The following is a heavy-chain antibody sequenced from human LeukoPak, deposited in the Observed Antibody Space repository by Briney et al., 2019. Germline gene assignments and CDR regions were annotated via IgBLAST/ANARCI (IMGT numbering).Heavy chain of an antibody. CDR3: ARGGGFWSGYYPHDY. CDR2: IYYSGST. V-gene: IGHV4-31*03. J-gene: IGHJ4*02. D-gene: IGHD3-3*01. CDR1: GGSISSGGYY. Sequence: PSQTLSLTCTVSGGSISSGGYYWSWIRQHPGKGLEWIGYIYYSGSTYYNPSLKSRVTISVDTSKNQFSLKLSSVTAAGTAVYSCARGGGFWSGYYPHDYWGQGTLVTVSS.